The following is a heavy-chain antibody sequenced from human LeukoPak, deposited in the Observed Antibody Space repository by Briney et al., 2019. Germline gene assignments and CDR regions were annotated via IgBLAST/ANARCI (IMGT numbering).Heavy chain of an antibody. CDR1: GGSISSDDYY. CDR2: MYYSGST. CDR3: ARPYYYDSRIDP. Sequence: PSETLSLTCTVSGGSISSDDYYWSWIRQPPGKGLEWIGYMYYSGSTYYNPSLKSRATISVDTSKNQFSLKLTSVTAADTAVYYCARPYYYDSRIDPWGQGTLVTVSS. J-gene: IGHJ5*02. D-gene: IGHD3-22*01. V-gene: IGHV4-30-4*01.